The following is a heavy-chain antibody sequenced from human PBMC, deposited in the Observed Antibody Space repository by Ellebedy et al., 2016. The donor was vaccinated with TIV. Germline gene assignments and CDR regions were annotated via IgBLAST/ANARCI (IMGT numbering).Heavy chain of an antibody. Sequence: AASVKVSCKASGGTFSSYAISWVRQAPGQGLEWMGGIIPIFGTANYAQKFQGRVTITADESTSTAYMELSSLRSEDTAVYYCARHVDTAMVEYFDYWGQGTLVTVSS. V-gene: IGHV1-69*13. CDR1: GGTFSSYA. D-gene: IGHD5-18*01. CDR2: IIPIFGTA. J-gene: IGHJ4*02. CDR3: ARHVDTAMVEYFDY.